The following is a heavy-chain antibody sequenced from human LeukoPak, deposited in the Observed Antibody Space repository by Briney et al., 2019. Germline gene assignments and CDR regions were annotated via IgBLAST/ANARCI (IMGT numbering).Heavy chain of an antibody. J-gene: IGHJ4*01. Sequence: SETLSLTCAVDGGSFSGYHWSWIRQPPGKGLEWIGEINHRGSTNYNPSLKSRVTISVDTSKNQFSLKLSSVTAADTAVYYCASTSAMVYFDYWGHGTLVTVSS. CDR3: ASTSAMVYFDY. CDR1: GGSFSGYH. CDR2: INHRGST. D-gene: IGHD5-18*01. V-gene: IGHV4-34*01.